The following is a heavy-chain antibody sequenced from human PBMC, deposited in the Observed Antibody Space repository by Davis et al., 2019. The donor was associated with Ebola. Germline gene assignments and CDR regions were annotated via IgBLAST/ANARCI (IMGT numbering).Heavy chain of an antibody. Sequence: GESLKISCAASGFMFSNYGIHWVRQAPGRGLEWVAVMSYDGSNKYYRDSVRGRFTISRDNSKNTPYLQMNSLRVEDTAVYYCAKAVGTAQRAYFDNWGQGTLVHVSS. D-gene: IGHD1-26*01. CDR1: GFMFSNYG. V-gene: IGHV3-30*18. CDR2: MSYDGSNK. CDR3: AKAVGTAQRAYFDN. J-gene: IGHJ4*02.